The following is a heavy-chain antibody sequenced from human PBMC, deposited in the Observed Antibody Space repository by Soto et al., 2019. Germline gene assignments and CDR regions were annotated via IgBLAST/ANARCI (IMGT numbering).Heavy chain of an antibody. CDR3: ARLTHTSIAV. J-gene: IGHJ4*02. V-gene: IGHV4-39*01. Sequence: QLQLQESGPGLVKPSEALSLTCTVSGGTINSTSYYWGWIRQPPGKGLEWIGSIYYSGSTYYNPSHKSRVTTSVDTSKNQFSLTLTSVTAADTAVYYCARLTHTSIAVWGQRTLFTVSS. CDR1: GGTINSTSYY. CDR2: IYYSGST. D-gene: IGHD2-21*01.